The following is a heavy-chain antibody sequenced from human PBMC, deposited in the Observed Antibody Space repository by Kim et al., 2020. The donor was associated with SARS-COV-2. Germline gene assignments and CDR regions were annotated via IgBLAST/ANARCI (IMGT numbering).Heavy chain of an antibody. J-gene: IGHJ4*02. Sequence: YSPSSQDQVTISADKSISTAYLQWSSLKASDTAMYYCARHGGRDGYNYHYWGQGTLVTVSS. V-gene: IGHV5-51*01. CDR3: ARHGGRDGYNYHY. D-gene: IGHD5-12*01.